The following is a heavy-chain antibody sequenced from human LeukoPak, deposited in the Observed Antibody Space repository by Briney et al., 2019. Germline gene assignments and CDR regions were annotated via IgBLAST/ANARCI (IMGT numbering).Heavy chain of an antibody. CDR1: GFTFSSYS. CDR2: ISSSSSYI. J-gene: IGHJ4*02. CDR3: AREGRGYGDPIDY. V-gene: IGHV3-21*01. Sequence: GGSLRLSCAAPGFTFSSYSMNWVRQAPGKGLEWVSSISSSSSYIYYADSVKGRFTISRDNAKNSLYLQMNSLRAEDTAMYYCAREGRGYGDPIDYWGQGTLVTVSS. D-gene: IGHD4-17*01.